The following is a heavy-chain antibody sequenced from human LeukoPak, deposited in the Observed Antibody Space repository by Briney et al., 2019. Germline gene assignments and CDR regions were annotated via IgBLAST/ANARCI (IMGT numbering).Heavy chain of an antibody. CDR1: GYSISSGYY. CDR2: IYHSGST. J-gene: IGHJ6*02. CDR3: ARRPPLYYYGMDV. V-gene: IGHV4-38-2*02. Sequence: SETLSLTCTVSGYSISSGYYWGWIRQPPGKGLEWIGSIYHSGSTYYNPSLKSRVTISVDTSKNQFSLKLSSVTAADTAVYYCARRPPLYYYGMDVWGQGTTVTVSS.